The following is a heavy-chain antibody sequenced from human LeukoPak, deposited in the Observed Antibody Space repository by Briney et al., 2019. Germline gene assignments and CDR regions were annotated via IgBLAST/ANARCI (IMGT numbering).Heavy chain of an antibody. CDR3: ARDDYGDYSVGS. CDR2: IYYSGST. Sequence: SETLSLTCTVSGGSISSGGYYWSWIRQHPGKGLEWIGYIYYSGSTYYNPSLKSRVTISVDTSKNQFSLKLSSVTAADTAVYYCARDDYGDYSVGSWGQGTLVTVSS. V-gene: IGHV4-31*03. J-gene: IGHJ4*02. D-gene: IGHD4-17*01. CDR1: GGSISSGGYY.